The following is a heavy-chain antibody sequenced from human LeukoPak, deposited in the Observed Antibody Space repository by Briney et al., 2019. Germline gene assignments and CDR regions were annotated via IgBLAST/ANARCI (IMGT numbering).Heavy chain of an antibody. V-gene: IGHV3-48*03. CDR3: ARDLRRGASVYFDY. J-gene: IGHJ4*02. CDR2: ISSSGSAI. Sequence: PGGSLRLSCAASGFTFSSYEMNWVRQAPGKGLERVSYISSSGSAIYYADSVKGRFTISRDNAKNSLYLQMNSLRAEDTAVYYCARDLRRGASVYFDYWGQGTLVTVSS. CDR1: GFTFSSYE. D-gene: IGHD5-12*01.